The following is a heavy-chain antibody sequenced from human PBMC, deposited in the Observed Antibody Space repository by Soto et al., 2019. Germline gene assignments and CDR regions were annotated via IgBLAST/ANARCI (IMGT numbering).Heavy chain of an antibody. Sequence: SVKVSCKASGFTFTSSAVHWVRQARGQRLEWIGWIVVGSGNTNYAQKFQERVTITRDMSTSTAYMELSSLRSEDTAVYYCAAGLYSGYDGFDYWGQGTLVTVSS. V-gene: IGHV1-58*01. CDR2: IVVGSGNT. J-gene: IGHJ4*02. D-gene: IGHD5-12*01. CDR3: AAGLYSGYDGFDY. CDR1: GFTFTSSA.